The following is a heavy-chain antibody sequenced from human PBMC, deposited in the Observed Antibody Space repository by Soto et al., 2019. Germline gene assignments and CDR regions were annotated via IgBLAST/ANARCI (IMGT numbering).Heavy chain of an antibody. J-gene: IGHJ6*03. CDR2: IYYSGSN. CDR1: GGSISSYY. V-gene: IGHV4-59*01. Sequence: QVQLQESGPGLVKPSETLSLTCTVSGGSISSYYWSWIRQPPGQGLEWIGYIYYSGSNNYNPSLKSRVTISVDTTKNQFSLKLSSVTAADTAVYYCARGIAAAPLVRSYHYYYYMDVWGKGTTVTVSS. D-gene: IGHD6-13*01. CDR3: ARGIAAAPLVRSYHYYYYMDV.